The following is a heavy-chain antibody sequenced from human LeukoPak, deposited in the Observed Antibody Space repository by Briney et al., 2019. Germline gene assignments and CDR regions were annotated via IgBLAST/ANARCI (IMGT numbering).Heavy chain of an antibody. CDR1: GFTFSSYE. Sequence: PGGSLTLSCAASGFTFSSYEMNWVRQAPGKGLEWVSYISSSGSTIYYADSVKGRFTISRDNAKNSLYLQMNSLRAEDTAVYYCAREYLWPFDYWGQGTLVTVSS. J-gene: IGHJ4*02. CDR2: ISSSGSTI. V-gene: IGHV3-48*03. D-gene: IGHD2-21*01. CDR3: AREYLWPFDY.